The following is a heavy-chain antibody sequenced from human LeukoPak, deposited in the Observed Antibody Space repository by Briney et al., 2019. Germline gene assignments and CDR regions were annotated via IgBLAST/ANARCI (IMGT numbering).Heavy chain of an antibody. CDR3: AKDKPRGATVLVYAFDI. Sequence: PGRSLTLSCAASGFTFDDYAMHWVRQAPGKCLEWVSGLSWNSGSIAYADSVKGRFTISRDNAKNSLYLQMNSLRAEDTALYYCAKDKPRGATVLVYAFDIWGQGTMVTVSS. CDR1: GFTFDDYA. V-gene: IGHV3-9*01. J-gene: IGHJ3*02. CDR2: LSWNSGSI. D-gene: IGHD1-26*01.